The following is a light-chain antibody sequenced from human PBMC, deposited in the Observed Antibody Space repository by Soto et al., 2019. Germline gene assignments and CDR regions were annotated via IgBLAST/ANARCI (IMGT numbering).Light chain of an antibody. CDR3: QQYYSYLTFT. Sequence: AIRMTQSPSSLSASTGDRVTITCRASQGISSYLAWYQQKPGKAPQLLTYAASTLHSGVPSRFSGSGSGTDFTLTISCLQSEDFATYYCQQYYSYLTFTFGPGTKVEI. J-gene: IGKJ3*01. CDR1: QGISSY. CDR2: AAS. V-gene: IGKV1-8*01.